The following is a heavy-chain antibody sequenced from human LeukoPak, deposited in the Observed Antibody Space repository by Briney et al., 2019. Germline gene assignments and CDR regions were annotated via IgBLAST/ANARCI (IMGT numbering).Heavy chain of an antibody. CDR3: AKGGSSWYNWFDP. Sequence: KPSETLSLTCTVSGGSISSYYWSWIRQSAGKGLEWIGRIYSSGSTNYNHSLKSRVTMSIDTSKNQFSLNLSSVTAADTAMYYCAKGGSSWYNWFDPWGQGTLVTVSS. D-gene: IGHD6-13*01. CDR2: IYSSGST. CDR1: GGSISSYY. J-gene: IGHJ5*02. V-gene: IGHV4-4*07.